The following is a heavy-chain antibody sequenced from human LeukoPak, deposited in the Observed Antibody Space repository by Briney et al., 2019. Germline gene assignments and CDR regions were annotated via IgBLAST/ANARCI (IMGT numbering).Heavy chain of an antibody. J-gene: IGHJ4*02. CDR3: ARTYYYDSSGSYYFDY. V-gene: IGHV4-59*01. Sequence: PSETLSLTCTVSGGSISSYYWSWIRQPPGKGLEWIGYIYYSGSTNYNPSLKSRVTISVDTSKNQFSLKLSSETAADTAVYYCARTYYYDSSGSYYFDYGGQGTLVTVSS. D-gene: IGHD3-22*01. CDR1: GGSISSYY. CDR2: IYYSGST.